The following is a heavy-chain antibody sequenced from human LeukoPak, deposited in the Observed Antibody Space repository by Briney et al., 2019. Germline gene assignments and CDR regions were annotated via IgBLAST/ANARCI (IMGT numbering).Heavy chain of an antibody. CDR1: GYTLTSFG. J-gene: IGHJ4*02. D-gene: IGHD3-22*01. CDR2: ISAFNGHT. V-gene: IGHV1-18*01. Sequence: ASVKVSCKASGYTLTSFGISWVRQAPGQGLEWMGWISAFNGHTNYAQKLQGRVSMTTDTSTGTAYMELRSLRSDDTAVYYCARAKRYYYDSSGSQSFYFDYWGQGTLVTVSS. CDR3: ARAKRYYYDSSGSQSFYFDY.